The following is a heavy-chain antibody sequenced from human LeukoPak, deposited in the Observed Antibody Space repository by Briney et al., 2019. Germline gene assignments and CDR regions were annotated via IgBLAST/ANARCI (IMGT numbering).Heavy chain of an antibody. CDR2: ISYDGSNK. Sequence: GRSLRLSCAASGFIFSSYAMYWVRQAPGKGLECVALISYDGSNKYYADSVKGRFTISRDNSKNTLYLQMNSLRAEDTAVYYCASKSGAVAGQRGHFDYWGQGTLVTVSS. D-gene: IGHD6-19*01. J-gene: IGHJ4*02. V-gene: IGHV3-30*14. CDR1: GFIFSSYA. CDR3: ASKSGAVAGQRGHFDY.